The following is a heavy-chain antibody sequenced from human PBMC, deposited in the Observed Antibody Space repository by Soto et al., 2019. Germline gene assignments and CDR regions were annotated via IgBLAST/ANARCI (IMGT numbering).Heavy chain of an antibody. CDR3: AKNLGYCSGGSCYSNYYYGMDV. CDR1: GFTFSSYA. CDR2: ISGSGGST. D-gene: IGHD2-15*01. Sequence: GGSLSLSXAASGFTFSSYAMSWVRQAPGKGLEWVSAISGSGGSTYYADSVKGRFTISRDNSKNTLYLQMNSLRAEDTAVYYCAKNLGYCSGGSCYSNYYYGMDVWGQGTTVTVSS. V-gene: IGHV3-23*01. J-gene: IGHJ6*02.